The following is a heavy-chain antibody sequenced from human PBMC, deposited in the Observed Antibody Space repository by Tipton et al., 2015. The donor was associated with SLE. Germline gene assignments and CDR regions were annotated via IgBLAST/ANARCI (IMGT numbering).Heavy chain of an antibody. Sequence: SLRLSCAASGFTFSSYAMSWVRQAPGKGLEWVSVIYSGGSTYYADSVKGRFTISRDNSKNTLYLQMNSLRAEDTAVYYCAKDWCSGGSCLGDCWGQGTLVTVSS. D-gene: IGHD2-15*01. V-gene: IGHV3-23*03. CDR2: IYSGGST. J-gene: IGHJ4*02. CDR3: AKDWCSGGSCLGDC. CDR1: GFTFSSYA.